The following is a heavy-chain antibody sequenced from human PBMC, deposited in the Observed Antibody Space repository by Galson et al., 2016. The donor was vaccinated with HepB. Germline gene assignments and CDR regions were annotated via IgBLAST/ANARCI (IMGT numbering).Heavy chain of an antibody. CDR1: GGTFSTNT. Sequence: SVKLSCKASGGTFSTNTLNWVRQAPGQGLEWMGWINPNSGGTSYEQKFQGRVTMTRDTSLSTAYMELSRLRSEDTAVYYCARGHYYDSRGYYYVLGYWGQGTLVTVSS. CDR2: INPNSGGT. CDR3: ARGHYYDSRGYYYVLGY. D-gene: IGHD3-22*01. V-gene: IGHV1-2*02. J-gene: IGHJ4*02.